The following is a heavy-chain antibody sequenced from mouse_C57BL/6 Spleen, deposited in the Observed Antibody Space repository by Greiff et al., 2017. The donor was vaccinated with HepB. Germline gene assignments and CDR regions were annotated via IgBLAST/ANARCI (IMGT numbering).Heavy chain of an antibody. D-gene: IGHD2-2*01. Sequence: VKLQESGAELVRPGASVTLSCKASGYTFTDYEMHWVKQTPVHGLEWIGAIDPETGGTAYNQKFKGKAILTADKSSSTAYMELRSLTSEDSAVYYCTRQWLGAWFAYWGQGTLVTVSA. CDR3: TRQWLGAWFAY. J-gene: IGHJ3*01. CDR2: IDPETGGT. CDR1: GYTFTDYE. V-gene: IGHV1-15*01.